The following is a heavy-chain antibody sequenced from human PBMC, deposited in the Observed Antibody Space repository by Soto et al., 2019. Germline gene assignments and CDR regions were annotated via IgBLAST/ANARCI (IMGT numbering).Heavy chain of an antibody. V-gene: IGHV3-74*01. CDR3: ARAGIAVAGTGYDY. Sequence: GGSLRLSCAASGFTFSSYLMHWVRQAPGKGLVWVTRITNDGSNKYYADSVKGRFTISRDNSKNTLYLQMNSLRAEDTAVYYCARAGIAVAGTGYDYWGQGTLVTVSS. CDR2: ITNDGSNK. D-gene: IGHD6-19*01. CDR1: GFTFSSYL. J-gene: IGHJ4*02.